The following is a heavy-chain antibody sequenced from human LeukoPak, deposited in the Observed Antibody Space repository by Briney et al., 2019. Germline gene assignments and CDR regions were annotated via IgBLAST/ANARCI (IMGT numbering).Heavy chain of an antibody. J-gene: IGHJ4*02. CDR1: GFTFSNYA. D-gene: IGHD3-10*01. CDR2: ITATSSST. CDR3: AKLFDSGTYNNFFRY. Sequence: GGSLRLSCAASGFTFSNYAMSWVRQAPGKGLEWFSAITATSSSTYDADSVQGRFTISRDNSKNTLYLQMNSLRPEDTAIYYCAKLFDSGTYNNFFRYWGQGTLVTVSS. V-gene: IGHV3-23*01.